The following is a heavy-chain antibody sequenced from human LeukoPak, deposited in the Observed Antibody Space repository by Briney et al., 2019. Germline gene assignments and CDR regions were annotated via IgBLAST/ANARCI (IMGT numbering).Heavy chain of an antibody. CDR3: VGHSDARSGAVFDS. V-gene: IGHV4-39*01. CDR1: GGSITTTNYY. CDR2: IYYSGSA. J-gene: IGHJ4*02. Sequence: SETLSLTCTVSGGSITTTNYYWAWIRQPPGKGLEWIGSIYYSGSASYNPSLKSRVTISVDTSKNQFSLKLSSVTAADTSLYYCVGHSDARSGAVFDSWGQGALVTVSS. D-gene: IGHD1-26*01.